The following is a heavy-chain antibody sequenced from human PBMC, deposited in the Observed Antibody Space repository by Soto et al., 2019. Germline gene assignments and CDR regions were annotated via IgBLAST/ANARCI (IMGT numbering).Heavy chain of an antibody. D-gene: IGHD3-16*01. CDR2: IYNSGST. Sequence: SETLSLTCTVSGGSINSVGYYWTWIRQYPGKGLEWIGYIYNSGSTYYNPSLKSRLTISIDLSDNQFSLRLDSVTAADTAVYYCAREPRGSRPMPHTFDVWGQGTVVTVSS. CDR1: GGSINSVGYY. V-gene: IGHV4-31*03. J-gene: IGHJ3*01. CDR3: AREPRGSRPMPHTFDV.